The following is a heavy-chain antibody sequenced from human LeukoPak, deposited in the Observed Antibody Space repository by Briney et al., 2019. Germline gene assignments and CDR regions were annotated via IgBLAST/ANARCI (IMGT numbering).Heavy chain of an antibody. CDR1: GYTFTGYY. D-gene: IGHD3-22*01. V-gene: IGHV1-2*02. Sequence: GASVKVSCKASGYTFTGYYMHWVRQAPGQGLEWIGRINPNSGGTNYAQKFQGRVTMTRDTSISTAYMELSRLRSDDTAVYYCERGTITMIGYWGQGTLVTVSS. J-gene: IGHJ4*02. CDR3: ERGTITMIGY. CDR2: INPNSGGT.